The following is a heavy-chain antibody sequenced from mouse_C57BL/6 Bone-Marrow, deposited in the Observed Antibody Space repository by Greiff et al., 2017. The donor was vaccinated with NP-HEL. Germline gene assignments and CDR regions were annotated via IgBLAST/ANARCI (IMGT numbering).Heavy chain of an antibody. CDR1: GYTFTSYW. V-gene: IGHV1-69*01. CDR2: IDPYDSYT. D-gene: IGHD2-2*01. Sequence: VQLQQPGAELVMPGASVKLSCKASGYTFTSYWMHWVKQRPGQGLEWIGEIDPYDSYTKYNQKFKGKSTLTVDKSYSTASMQLCRLTSEYSAVYYCTRWVYGYYYAMDYWGQGTSVTVSS. CDR3: TRWVYGYYYAMDY. J-gene: IGHJ4*01.